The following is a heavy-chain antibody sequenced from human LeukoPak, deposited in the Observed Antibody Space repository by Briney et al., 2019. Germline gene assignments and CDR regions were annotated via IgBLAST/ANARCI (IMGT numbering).Heavy chain of an antibody. CDR3: TRDRHSSWPTESDY. CDR1: GYTFTGYY. Sequence: VASVKVSCKASGYTFTGYYMHWVRQAPGQGLEWMGWINPNSGGTNYAQKFQGRVTMTRDTSISTAYMELSRLRSDDTAVYYCTRDRHSSWPTESDYWGQGTLVTVSS. D-gene: IGHD6-13*01. J-gene: IGHJ4*02. CDR2: INPNSGGT. V-gene: IGHV1-2*02.